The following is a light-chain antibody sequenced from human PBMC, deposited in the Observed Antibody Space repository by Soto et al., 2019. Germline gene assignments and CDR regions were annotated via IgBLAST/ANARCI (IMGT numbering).Light chain of an antibody. V-gene: IGKV2-28*01. CDR2: LGS. CDR1: QSLLHSNGYNY. Sequence: DIVMTQSPLFLPVTPGEPASISCRSSQSLLHSNGYNYLDWYLQKPGQSPQLLIYLGSNRASGVPDRFSGSGSGTDFTLKISRVEAEDVGVYYFMQALQTLSTFRQGTKVEIK. CDR3: MQALQTLST. J-gene: IGKJ1*01.